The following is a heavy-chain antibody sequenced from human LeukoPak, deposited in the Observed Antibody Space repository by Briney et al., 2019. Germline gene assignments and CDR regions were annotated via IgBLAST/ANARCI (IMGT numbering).Heavy chain of an antibody. Sequence: SETLSLTCTVSGGSISSSSYYWGWIRQPPGKGLEWIGGIYYSGSTYYNPSLKSRVTISVNTSKNQFSLKLSSVTAADTAVYYCARSYYDILTGYYKGGYYFDYWGQGTLVTVSS. CDR2: IYYSGST. CDR1: GGSISSSSYY. D-gene: IGHD3-9*01. J-gene: IGHJ4*02. V-gene: IGHV4-39*01. CDR3: ARSYYDILTGYYKGGYYFDY.